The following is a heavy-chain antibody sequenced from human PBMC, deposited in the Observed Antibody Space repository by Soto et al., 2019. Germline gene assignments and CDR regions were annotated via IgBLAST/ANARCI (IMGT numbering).Heavy chain of an antibody. CDR3: ARGLYDTIFGVYSLDY. CDR2: TDHSGRT. Sequence: QVQLQQWGAGLLKPSETLSLTCAVYGEPFSGFYWSWIRQPPGKGLEWIGETDHSGRTNDNPSLKSRVTISVDTSRKQFSLKLTSVTAADTAVYYCARGLYDTIFGVYSLDYWGQGNLVTVSS. CDR1: GEPFSGFY. V-gene: IGHV4-34*01. J-gene: IGHJ4*02. D-gene: IGHD3-3*01.